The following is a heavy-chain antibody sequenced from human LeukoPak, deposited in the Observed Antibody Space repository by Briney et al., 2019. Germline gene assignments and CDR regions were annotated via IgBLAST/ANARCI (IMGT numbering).Heavy chain of an antibody. D-gene: IGHD1-26*01. CDR3: VKGHLVWELGDYFDY. V-gene: IGHV3-64D*09. J-gene: IGHJ4*02. CDR1: GFTFSSYA. CDR2: ISSNGGST. Sequence: GGSLRLCCSASGFTFSSYAMHWVRQAPGKGLEYVSAISSNGGSTYYADSVKGRFTISRDNSKNTLYLQMSSLRAEDTAVYYCVKGHLVWELGDYFDYWGQGNLVTVSS.